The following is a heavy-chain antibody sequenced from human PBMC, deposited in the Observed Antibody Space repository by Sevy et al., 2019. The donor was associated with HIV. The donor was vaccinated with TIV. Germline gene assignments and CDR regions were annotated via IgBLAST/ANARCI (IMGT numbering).Heavy chain of an antibody. CDR1: GFTFSNAW. V-gene: IGHV3-15*01. Sequence: GGSLRLSCAASGFTFSNAWMSWVRQAPGKGLEWVGRIKSKTDGGTTDYAAPVKGRFTISRDDSKNTLYLQMNSLKTEDTAVYYCTTDGYLVFYYYDSSGYYYHDYWGQGTLVTVSS. D-gene: IGHD3-22*01. J-gene: IGHJ4*02. CDR3: TTDGYLVFYYYDSSGYYYHDY. CDR2: IKSKTDGGTT.